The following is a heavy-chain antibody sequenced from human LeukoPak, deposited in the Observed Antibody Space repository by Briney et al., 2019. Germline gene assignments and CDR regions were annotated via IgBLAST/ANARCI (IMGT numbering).Heavy chain of an antibody. V-gene: IGHV4-34*01. Sequence: SETLSLTCAVYGGSFSGYYWSWIRQPPGKGLEWIGEINHSGSTNYNPSLKSRVTISVDTSKNQFSLKLSSVTAADTAVYYCVRGPLRSGYYRPNWFDPWGQGTLVTVSP. J-gene: IGHJ5*02. CDR3: VRGPLRSGYYRPNWFDP. CDR1: GGSFSGYY. CDR2: INHSGST. D-gene: IGHD3-3*01.